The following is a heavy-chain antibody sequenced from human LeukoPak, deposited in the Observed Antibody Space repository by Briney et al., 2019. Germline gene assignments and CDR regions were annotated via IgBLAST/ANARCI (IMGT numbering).Heavy chain of an antibody. CDR2: IYSGDTR. CDR3: ARDVPDYDSSGYHRDVFDV. CDR1: GFTVISNY. D-gene: IGHD3-22*01. J-gene: IGHJ3*01. Sequence: PGGSLRLSCAASGFTVISNYMSWVRQAPGKGLECVSVIYSGDTRYYADSVKGRFTIFRDTSTNKVYLQMNSLRAEDTALYYCARDVPDYDSSGYHRDVFDVWGQGTMVTVSS. V-gene: IGHV3-66*01.